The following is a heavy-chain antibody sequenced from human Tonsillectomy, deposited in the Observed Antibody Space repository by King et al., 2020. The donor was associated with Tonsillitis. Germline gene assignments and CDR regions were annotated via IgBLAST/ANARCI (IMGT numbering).Heavy chain of an antibody. Sequence: VQLQESGPGLVKPSETLSLTCTVSGGSISSYYWSWIRQPPGKGLEWIGYIYYSGSTNHNPSLKSRVTISVDTSKNQLSLKLSSVTAADTAVYYCARVIEGATLDYYCGMDVWGQGTTVTVSS. CDR2: IYYSGST. CDR1: GGSISSYY. CDR3: ARVIEGATLDYYCGMDV. J-gene: IGHJ6*02. V-gene: IGHV4-59*01. D-gene: IGHD1-26*01.